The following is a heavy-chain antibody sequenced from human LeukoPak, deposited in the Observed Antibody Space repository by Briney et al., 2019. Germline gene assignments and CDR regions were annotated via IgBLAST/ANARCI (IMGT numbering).Heavy chain of an antibody. CDR2: IYYSGST. D-gene: IGHD6-13*01. Sequence: PSQTLSLTCTVSSGSISSGGYYWSWIRQHPGKGLEWIGYIYYSGSTYHNPSLKSRVTISVDTSKNQFSLKLSSVTAADTAVYYCARASGRGGSWYFVDYWGQGTLVTVSS. CDR3: ARASGRGGSWYFVDY. V-gene: IGHV4-31*03. CDR1: SGSISSGGYY. J-gene: IGHJ4*02.